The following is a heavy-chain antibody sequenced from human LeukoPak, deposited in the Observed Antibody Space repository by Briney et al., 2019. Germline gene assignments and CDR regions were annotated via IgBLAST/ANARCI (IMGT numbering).Heavy chain of an antibody. Sequence: GGSLRLSCPASGFTFSTNRMAWVRQAPGRGVAWVANIKEDGCETYYVDSVKGRFTISRDNAKNSVYLQMSSLRAEDTAVYYCARDPDCTTTCCFDYWGQGTLVTVSS. J-gene: IGHJ4*02. CDR3: ARDPDCTTTCCFDY. D-gene: IGHD2-8*01. CDR1: GFTFSTNR. CDR2: IKEDGCET. V-gene: IGHV3-7*03.